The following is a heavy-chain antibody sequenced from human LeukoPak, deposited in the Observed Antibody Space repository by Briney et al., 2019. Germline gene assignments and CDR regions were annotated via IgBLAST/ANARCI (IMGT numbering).Heavy chain of an antibody. D-gene: IGHD3/OR15-3a*01. Sequence: ASVKVSCKASGYTFTGYYMHWVRQAPGQGLEWMGWINPNSGGTNYAQKFQGRVTMTRDTSISTAYMELSRLRSEDTAVYYCAIWTGAHDAFDIWGQGTMVTVSS. CDR1: GYTFTGYY. CDR3: AIWTGAHDAFDI. V-gene: IGHV1-2*02. J-gene: IGHJ3*02. CDR2: INPNSGGT.